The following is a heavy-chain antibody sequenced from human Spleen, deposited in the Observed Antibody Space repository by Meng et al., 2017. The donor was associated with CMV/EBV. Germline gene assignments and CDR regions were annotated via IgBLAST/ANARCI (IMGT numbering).Heavy chain of an antibody. J-gene: IGHJ4*02. Sequence: CKASGSTFSGYSMHWVRQTPGHGLEWVRWINPNTGDASYTQKFQGSITITKDASISTAYMEMSRQRSDNTGVYCCARDRLRITGIGYWGQGTLVTVSS. CDR1: GSTFSGYS. V-gene: IGHV1-2*02. CDR3: ARDRLRITGIGY. CDR2: INPNTGDA. D-gene: IGHD3-3*01.